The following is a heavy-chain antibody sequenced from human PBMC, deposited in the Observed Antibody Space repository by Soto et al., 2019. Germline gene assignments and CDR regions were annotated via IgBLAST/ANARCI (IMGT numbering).Heavy chain of an antibody. V-gene: IGHV3-74*01. CDR3: AREWVGAHHFDY. Sequence: EVQLVESGGGLVQPGGSLRLSCAASGFTFSSYWMHWVRHAPGKGLVWVSRINSEGRSTSYADSVQGRFTISRDNAKNTLYLQMNSLRAAATAVYYCAREWVGAHHFDYWGQGTLVTVAS. D-gene: IGHD1-26*01. J-gene: IGHJ4*02. CDR1: GFTFSSYW. CDR2: INSEGRST.